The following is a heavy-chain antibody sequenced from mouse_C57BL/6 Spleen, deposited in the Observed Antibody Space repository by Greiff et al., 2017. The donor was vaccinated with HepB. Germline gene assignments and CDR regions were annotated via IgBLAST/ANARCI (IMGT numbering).Heavy chain of an antibody. J-gene: IGHJ4*01. CDR3: ARDGPTIVTTRAMDY. V-gene: IGHV5-4*01. CDR1: GFTFSSYA. CDR2: ISDGGNYT. D-gene: IGHD2-5*01. Sequence: EVQVVESGGGLVKPGGSLKLSCAASGFTFSSYAMSWVRQTPEKRLEWVATISDGGNYTYYPDNVKGRFTISRDNAKNNLYRQMSHLKSEDTARYYCARDGPTIVTTRAMDYWGQGTSVTVSS.